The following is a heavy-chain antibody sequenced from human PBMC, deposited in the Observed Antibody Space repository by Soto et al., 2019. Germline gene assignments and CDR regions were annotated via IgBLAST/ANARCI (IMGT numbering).Heavy chain of an antibody. CDR1: GFSLSTSGVG. J-gene: IGHJ1*01. D-gene: IGHD2-21*01. V-gene: IGHV2-5*02. Sequence: QITLKESGPTLVKPTQTLTLTCTFSGFSLSTSGVGVGWIRQPPGKALEWLALIYWDDDKRYSPSLKSRLNITKDTSKNQVVLTMTNMDPVDTATYYCAHRDKGDGYMGESEYFQHWGQGTLVTVSS. CDR2: IYWDDDK. CDR3: AHRDKGDGYMGESEYFQH.